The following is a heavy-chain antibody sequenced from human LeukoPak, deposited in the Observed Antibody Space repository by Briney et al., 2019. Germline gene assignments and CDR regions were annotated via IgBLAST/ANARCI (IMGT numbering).Heavy chain of an antibody. CDR1: GFIFSDYW. CDR3: ASLSSSRPAY. V-gene: IGHV3-7*05. D-gene: IGHD2-2*01. J-gene: IGHJ4*02. CDR2: INQGGSQK. Sequence: GGSLRLSCATSGFIFSDYWMSWVRQAPGKGLEWVANINQGGSQKYYADSVKGRFTISRDNTKNSLYLQMNGLRAEDTALYYCASLSSSRPAYWGQGTLVTVSS.